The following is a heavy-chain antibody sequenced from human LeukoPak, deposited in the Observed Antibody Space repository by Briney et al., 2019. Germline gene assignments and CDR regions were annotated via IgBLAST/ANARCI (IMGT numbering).Heavy chain of an antibody. CDR2: IYYSGST. Sequence: PSETLSLTCPVSGGSITSSRYYWGWLRHPPGKGLEWIGSIYYSGSTYYNPSPKGRVTISVRPSKDQFALELSSVNAADTGVYYCAAPYSGGYHGFDIWGQGTMVTVSP. CDR3: AAPYSGGYHGFDI. V-gene: IGHV4-39*01. CDR1: GGSITSSRYY. D-gene: IGHD1-26*01. J-gene: IGHJ3*02.